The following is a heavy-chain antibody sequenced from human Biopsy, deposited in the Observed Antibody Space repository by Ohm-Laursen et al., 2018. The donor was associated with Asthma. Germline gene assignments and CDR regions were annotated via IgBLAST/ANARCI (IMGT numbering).Heavy chain of an antibody. CDR1: GFAVSRDY. V-gene: IGHV3-53*01. Sequence: SLRLSCAASGFAVSRDYMFWVRQAPGKGLEWVSVIYSGRTSHTADSVRGRSTISRDYSKNTLYLQMHSLRAEDTAVYYCARGDSSNWSHYYFDYWGQGSLVTVSS. CDR3: ARGDSSNWSHYYFDY. CDR2: IYSGRTS. D-gene: IGHD3-22*01. J-gene: IGHJ4*02.